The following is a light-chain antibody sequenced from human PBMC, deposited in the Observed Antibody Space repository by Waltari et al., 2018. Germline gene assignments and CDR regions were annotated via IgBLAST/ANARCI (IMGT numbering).Light chain of an antibody. V-gene: IGLV1-40*01. CDR1: SANIGTPYD. Sequence: QSVLTQPPSVSGAPGQRVTISCTGSSANIGTPYDVHWYQQVPGTAPKLLPDGKSHRTAGDPDRFSGSKSGTSASLAITGLQAEDEADYYCQSYDSSLRGSRVFGGGTKLTVL. CDR2: GKS. J-gene: IGLJ3*02. CDR3: QSYDSSLRGSRV.